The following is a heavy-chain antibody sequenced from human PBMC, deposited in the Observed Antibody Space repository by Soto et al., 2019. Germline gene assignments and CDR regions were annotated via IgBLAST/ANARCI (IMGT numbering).Heavy chain of an antibody. CDR2: INHSGST. Sequence: SETLSLTCAVYGGSFSGYYWSWIRQPPGKGLEWIGEINHSGSTNYNPSLKSRVTISVDTSKNQFSLKLSSVTAADTAVYYCARGHAYYDYVWGSYRPYKPQFDYWGQGTLVTVSS. V-gene: IGHV4-34*01. D-gene: IGHD3-16*02. CDR1: GGSFSGYY. J-gene: IGHJ4*02. CDR3: ARGHAYYDYVWGSYRPYKPQFDY.